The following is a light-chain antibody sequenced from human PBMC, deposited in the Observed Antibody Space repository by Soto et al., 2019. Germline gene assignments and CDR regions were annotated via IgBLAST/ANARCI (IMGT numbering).Light chain of an antibody. J-gene: IGKJ1*01. CDR3: LQYSSYPWT. CDR1: QDVRDD. CDR2: EAS. Sequence: DIQMTQSPSSLSASGGDRVTITCRASQDVRDDLGWYQQTPGKAPERLIYEASTLHRGVPSRFSGSGSGTEFTLTISSLQPEDFATYYCLQYSSYPWTFGQGTNVEIK. V-gene: IGKV1-17*01.